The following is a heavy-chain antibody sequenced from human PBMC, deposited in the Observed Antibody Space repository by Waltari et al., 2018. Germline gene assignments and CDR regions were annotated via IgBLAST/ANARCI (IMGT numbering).Heavy chain of an antibody. Sequence: EVQLVESGGGLVQPGRSLRLSCAASGFTFDDYAMHWVRQAPGKGLEWVSGISWNSGSIGYADSVKGRFTISRDNAKNSLYLQMNSLRAEDMALYYCAKRGGSAVQYWYFDLWGRGTLVTVSS. D-gene: IGHD6-25*01. CDR2: ISWNSGSI. J-gene: IGHJ2*01. CDR3: AKRGGSAVQYWYFDL. CDR1: GFTFDDYA. V-gene: IGHV3-9*03.